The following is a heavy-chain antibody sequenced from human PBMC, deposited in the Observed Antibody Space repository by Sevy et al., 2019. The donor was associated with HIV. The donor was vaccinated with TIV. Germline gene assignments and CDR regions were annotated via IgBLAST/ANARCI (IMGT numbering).Heavy chain of an antibody. D-gene: IGHD2-15*01. V-gene: IGHV3-21*01. J-gene: IGHJ4*02. CDR1: GFNFRTYS. CDR2: IGSTSRYI. Sequence: GGSLRLSCAASGFNFRTYSMNWVRLAPGKGLEWVSSIGSTSRYIYYIDSVKGRFTISRGNAKNSLHLQMNSLRVEDTAVYFCASSDSLVTFLDFWGQGTLVTVSS. CDR3: ASSDSLVTFLDF.